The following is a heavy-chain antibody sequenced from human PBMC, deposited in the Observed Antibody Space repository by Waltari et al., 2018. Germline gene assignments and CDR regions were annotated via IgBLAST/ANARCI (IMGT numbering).Heavy chain of an antibody. CDR1: GGSISSYY. CDR2: IYTSWST. D-gene: IGHD2-2*02. CDR3: ASNIVVVPAAIGAYGMDV. V-gene: IGHV4-4*07. J-gene: IGHJ6*02. Sequence: QVQLQESGPGLVKPSETLSLTCTVSGGSISSYYWSWIRQPAGKVLDWIGLIYTSWSTNYNPSLKSRVTISVDNSKNHFSLKLSSVTAADTAVYYCASNIVVVPAAIGAYGMDVWGQGTTVTVSS.